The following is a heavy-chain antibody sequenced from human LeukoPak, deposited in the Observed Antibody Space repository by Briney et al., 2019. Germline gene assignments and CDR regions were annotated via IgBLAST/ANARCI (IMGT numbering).Heavy chain of an antibody. D-gene: IGHD3-3*01. CDR1: GRSISSYY. J-gene: IGHJ5*02. V-gene: IGHV4-59*01. CDR3: ARTYDFWSGYYRWFDP. CDR2: IHYSGST. Sequence: SETLSLTCTVSGRSISSYYWSWIRHPPGKGRVWVGYIHYSGSTNYNTSLKSRVTISVDTSKNQFSLKLSSVTAADTAVYYCARTYDFWSGYYRWFDPWGQGTLVTVSS.